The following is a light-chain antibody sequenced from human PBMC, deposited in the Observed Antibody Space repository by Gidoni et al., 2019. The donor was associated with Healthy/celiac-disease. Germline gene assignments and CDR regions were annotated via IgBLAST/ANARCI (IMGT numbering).Light chain of an antibody. CDR2: GNS. CDR3: QSYDSSLSGSV. Sequence: QSVLTQPPSVSGAPGQRVTISCTGSSSNIGAGYDVPWYQQLPGTAPKLLFYGNSHRPSGVPDRFSGSKSGTSASLAITGLQAEDEADYYCQSYDSSLSGSVFGGGTKLTVL. V-gene: IGLV1-40*01. CDR1: SSNIGAGYD. J-gene: IGLJ2*01.